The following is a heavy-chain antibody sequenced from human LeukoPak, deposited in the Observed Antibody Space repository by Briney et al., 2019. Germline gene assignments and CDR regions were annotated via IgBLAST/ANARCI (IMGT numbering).Heavy chain of an antibody. J-gene: IGHJ4*02. D-gene: IGHD3-22*01. CDR3: AIYYDSSGSIDH. CDR1: GFIFSDYY. Sequence: GGSLRLSCAASGFIFSDYYMTWIRQTPGKGLEWLSYISDSGSTINYADSVKGRLTISRDNAKKSLFLQMNSLRAEDTAVYYCAIYYDSSGSIDHWGQETLVTVSS. CDR2: ISDSGSTI. V-gene: IGHV3-11*01.